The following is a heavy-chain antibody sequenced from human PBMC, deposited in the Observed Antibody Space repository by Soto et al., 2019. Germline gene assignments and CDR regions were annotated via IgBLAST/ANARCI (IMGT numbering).Heavy chain of an antibody. D-gene: IGHD3-10*01. CDR2: IKSKTDGGTT. CDR1: GFTFSNAW. CDR3: TTPLRGSGSYYKATYYYYGMDV. Sequence: GGSLRLSCAASGFTFSNAWMSWVRQAPGKGLEWVGRIKSKTDGGTTDYAAPVKGRFTISRDDSKNTLYLQMNSLKTEDTAVYYCTTPLRGSGSYYKATYYYYGMDVWGQGTTVTVSS. J-gene: IGHJ6*02. V-gene: IGHV3-15*01.